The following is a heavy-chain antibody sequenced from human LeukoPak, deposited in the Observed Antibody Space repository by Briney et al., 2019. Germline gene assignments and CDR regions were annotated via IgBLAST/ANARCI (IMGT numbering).Heavy chain of an antibody. J-gene: IGHJ4*02. Sequence: PGGSLRLSCAASGFTFSNYAMSWVRQAPGKGLEWVSYISTSGGTIYYADSVKGRFTISRDNAKNSLYLQMNSLRAEDTAVYYCARDSYYGGTQDYWGQGTLVTVSS. CDR3: ARDSYYGGTQDY. D-gene: IGHD4-23*01. CDR1: GFTFSNYA. CDR2: ISTSGGTI. V-gene: IGHV3-48*03.